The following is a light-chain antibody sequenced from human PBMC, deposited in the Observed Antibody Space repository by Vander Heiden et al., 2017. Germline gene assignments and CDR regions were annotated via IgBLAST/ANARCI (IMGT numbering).Light chain of an antibody. V-gene: IGLV1-51*02. CDR1: SSNIGRNH. J-gene: IGLJ2*01. Sequence: QSVVTQPPYVSAAPGPTVSISCPGGSSNIGRNHVSWYRHYPGTAPKRLIHENNKRPSGIPDRFSASKSGTSATLVISGLQPGDEADYYCATWETDRTAVVFGGGTKLTVL. CDR3: ATWETDRTAVV. CDR2: ENN.